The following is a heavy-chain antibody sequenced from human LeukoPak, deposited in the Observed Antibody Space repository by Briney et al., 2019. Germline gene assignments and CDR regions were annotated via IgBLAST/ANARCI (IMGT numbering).Heavy chain of an antibody. J-gene: IGHJ6*03. D-gene: IGHD5-12*01. CDR2: ISSSGSAI. V-gene: IGHV3-11*04. CDR1: GFTFSDYY. CDR3: ARDGYRRYYYYMDV. Sequence: GGSLRLSCAASGFTFSDYYMSWIRQAPGKGLEWVSYISSSGSAIYYADSVKGRFTISRDNAKNSLYLQMNSLRAEDTAVYYCARDGYRRYYYYMDVWGKGTTVTVSS.